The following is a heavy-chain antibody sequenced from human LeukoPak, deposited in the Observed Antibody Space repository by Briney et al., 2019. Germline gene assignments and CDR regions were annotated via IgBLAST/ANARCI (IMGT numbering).Heavy chain of an antibody. CDR1: GFTFSDYA. CDR2: IAYDGSDK. D-gene: IGHD3-22*01. V-gene: IGHV3-30-3*01. J-gene: IGHJ4*01. CDR3: ARGRGKYFDSSGYYY. Sequence: HSGMSLRLSCAASGFTFSDYAMHWVRQAPGEGLEWVAVIAYDGSDKYYADSVKGRFTISRDNSKNTLHLQMDSLRAEDTAVYYCARGRGKYFDSSGYYYWGQGTLVTVSS.